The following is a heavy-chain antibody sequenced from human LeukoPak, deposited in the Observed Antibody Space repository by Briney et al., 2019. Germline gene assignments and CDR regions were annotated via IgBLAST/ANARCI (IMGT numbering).Heavy chain of an antibody. CDR3: AREGSGSIYNWFDP. Sequence: GGSLRLSCAASGFTFSSYEMNWVRQAPGKGLEWVSYISSSGSTIYYADSVKGRFPISRDKAKNSLYLQMNSLRAEDTAVYYCAREGSGSIYNWFDPWGQGTLVTVSS. J-gene: IGHJ5*02. D-gene: IGHD3-10*01. CDR2: ISSSGSTI. V-gene: IGHV3-48*03. CDR1: GFTFSSYE.